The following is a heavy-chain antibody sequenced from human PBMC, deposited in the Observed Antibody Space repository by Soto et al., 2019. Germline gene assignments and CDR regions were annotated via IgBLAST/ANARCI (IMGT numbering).Heavy chain of an antibody. CDR2: IYYSGST. D-gene: IGHD1-26*01. J-gene: IGHJ4*02. CDR3: AINSGSPTW. V-gene: IGHV4-39*01. Sequence: SETLSLTCTVSGGSISSSSYYWGWIGQPPGKGLEWIGSIYYSGSTYYNPSLKSRVTISVDTSKNQFSLKLRSVTAADTAVYYCAINSGSPTWRGQGTLVTVSS. CDR1: GGSISSSSYY.